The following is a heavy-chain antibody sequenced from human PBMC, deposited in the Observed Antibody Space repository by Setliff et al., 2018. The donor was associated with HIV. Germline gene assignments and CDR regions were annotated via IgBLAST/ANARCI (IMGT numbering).Heavy chain of an antibody. V-gene: IGHV4-34*01. Sequence: PSQTLSLTCAVYGGSFSGYYWSWIRQPPGKGLEWIGEINHSGSANYNPSLKSRVTISVDTSKNQFFLKLSSVTAADTAVYYCAREGRHYSSAWHFDYWGQGTLVTVSS. CDR2: INHSGSA. CDR1: GGSFSGYY. J-gene: IGHJ4*02. CDR3: AREGRHYSSAWHFDY. D-gene: IGHD6-19*01.